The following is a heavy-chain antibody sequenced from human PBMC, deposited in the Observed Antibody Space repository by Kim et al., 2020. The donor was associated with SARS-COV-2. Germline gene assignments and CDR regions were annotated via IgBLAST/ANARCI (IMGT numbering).Heavy chain of an antibody. CDR1: GGSFSGYY. Sequence: SETLSLTCAVYGGSFSGYYWSWIRQPPGKGLEWIGEINHSGSTNYNPSLKSRVTISVDTSKNQFSLKLSSVTAADTAVYYCARSNILTGTDSDAFDIWGQGTMVTVSS. CDR3: ARSNILTGTDSDAFDI. CDR2: INHSGST. V-gene: IGHV4-34*01. D-gene: IGHD3-9*01. J-gene: IGHJ3*02.